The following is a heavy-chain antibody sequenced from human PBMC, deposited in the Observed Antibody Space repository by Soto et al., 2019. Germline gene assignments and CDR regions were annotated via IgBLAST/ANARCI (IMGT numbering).Heavy chain of an antibody. Sequence: SETLSLPCSVSGVSISRYSWSWIRQVPRRGLGWSGNLFSSGSTSYTPSLRSRLTISIATSKCQFSLKLKSVTAAGTAVYYCAREGGYDSPHGYWGQGTLVAVSS. V-gene: IGHV4-4*08. J-gene: IGHJ4*02. CDR3: AREGGYDSPHGY. D-gene: IGHD5-12*01. CDR2: LFSSGST. CDR1: GVSISRYS.